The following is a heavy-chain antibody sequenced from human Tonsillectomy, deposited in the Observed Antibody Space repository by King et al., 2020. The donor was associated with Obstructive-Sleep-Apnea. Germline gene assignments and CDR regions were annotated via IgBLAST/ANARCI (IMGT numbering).Heavy chain of an antibody. J-gene: IGHJ4*02. CDR1: GGSISSGGYS. CDR2: IDHSGST. V-gene: IGHV4-30-4*07. D-gene: IGHD2-2*01. CDR3: ARDRTI. Sequence: QLQESGPGLVKPSQTLSLTCAVSGGSISSGGYSWRWIRQPPGKGLEWIGYIDHSGSTYYNPSLKSRVTISIDTSKSQISLKLNSVTAADTAVYYCARDRTIWGQGTLVTVSS.